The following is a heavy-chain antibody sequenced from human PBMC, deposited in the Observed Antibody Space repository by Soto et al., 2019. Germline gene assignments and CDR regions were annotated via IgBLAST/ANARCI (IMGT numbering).Heavy chain of an antibody. CDR2: IGRSGSDT. Sequence: EVQLLESGGGLVQPGGSLRLSCAASGFTFSSYAMSWVRQAPGKGLEWVSGIGRSGSDTYYADSVMGRFSISRDNSKDTLFLQINSLRAEDTAIYFCAKALGCSISATCSYFDYWGQGTLVTVSS. J-gene: IGHJ4*02. CDR3: AKALGCSISATCSYFDY. D-gene: IGHD2-2*01. V-gene: IGHV3-23*01. CDR1: GFTFSSYA.